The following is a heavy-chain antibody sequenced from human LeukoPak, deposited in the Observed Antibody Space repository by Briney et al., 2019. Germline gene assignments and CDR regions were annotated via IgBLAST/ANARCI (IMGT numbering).Heavy chain of an antibody. V-gene: IGHV3-72*01. J-gene: IGHJ3*02. D-gene: IGHD2-21*02. CDR1: GFTFSDHQ. Sequence: PGGSLRLSCAASGFTFSDHQMDWVRQAPGKGLEWVGRIRNKVNGYTTEFAASVKGRFIISRDDSRNSLYLQMNSLKTEDTAVYYCTRYRLSCGGDCCDAFDIWGQGTMVTVSS. CDR3: TRYRLSCGGDCCDAFDI. CDR2: IRNKVNGYTT.